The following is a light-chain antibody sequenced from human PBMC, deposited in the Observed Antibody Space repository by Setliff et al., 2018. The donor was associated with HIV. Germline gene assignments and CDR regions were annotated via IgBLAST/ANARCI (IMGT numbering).Light chain of an antibody. CDR2: DVS. Sequence: QSVLTQPASVSGSPGQSITISCTGTSNDIGGYSYVSWYQQYPGKAPKMMIYDVSKRPSGVSNRFSASKAGNMASLTISGLQPEDEADYYCCSYTSSSTRLFGTGAKVTV. V-gene: IGLV2-14*03. CDR1: SNDIGGYSY. J-gene: IGLJ1*01. CDR3: CSYTSSSTRL.